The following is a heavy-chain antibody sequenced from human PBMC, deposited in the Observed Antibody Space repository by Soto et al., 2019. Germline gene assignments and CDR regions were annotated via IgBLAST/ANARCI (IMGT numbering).Heavy chain of an antibody. J-gene: IGHJ5*02. CDR2: ISFDGSNK. Sequence: QVQLVESGGGVVQPGRSLRLSCAASGFTFSSYGIHWVRQAPGKGLEWVAVISFDGSNKYYADSVKGRFTISRDNSKSTLYLQMNSLRAEDTAIYYCAKDYEEVLRLHPGGFDPWGQGTLVTVSS. CDR1: GFTFSSYG. V-gene: IGHV3-30*18. CDR3: AKDYEEVLRLHPGGFDP. D-gene: IGHD3-3*01.